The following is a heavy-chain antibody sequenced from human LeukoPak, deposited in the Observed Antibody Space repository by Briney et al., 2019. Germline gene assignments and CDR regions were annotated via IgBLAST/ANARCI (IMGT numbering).Heavy chain of an antibody. Sequence: SETLSLTCTVSGGSISSGSYYWSWIRQPAGKGLEWIGRIYTSGSTNYNPSLKSRVTISVDTSKNQFSLKLSSVTAADTAVYYCARGVYYYDSSGYYYPREEIDYWGQGTLVTVSS. CDR3: ARGVYYYDSSGYYYPREEIDY. CDR2: IYTSGST. CDR1: GGSISSGSYY. D-gene: IGHD3-22*01. J-gene: IGHJ4*02. V-gene: IGHV4-61*02.